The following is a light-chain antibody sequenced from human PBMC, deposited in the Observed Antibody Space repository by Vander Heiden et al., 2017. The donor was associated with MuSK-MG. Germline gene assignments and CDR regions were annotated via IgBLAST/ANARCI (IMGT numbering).Light chain of an antibody. CDR2: AAS. CDR3: RQECHSPLT. V-gene: IGKV3-20*01. J-gene: IGKJ1*01. CDR1: QSINKNH. Sequence: EIVLTQSPGTLSLSPGERVTLSCRASQSINKNHLGWYQQKAGKAPRLLIYAASTSVTGIPDTFSGSGSATAFTLTIIGLEPEDFAVYFCRQECHSPLTFGQGTRVEMK.